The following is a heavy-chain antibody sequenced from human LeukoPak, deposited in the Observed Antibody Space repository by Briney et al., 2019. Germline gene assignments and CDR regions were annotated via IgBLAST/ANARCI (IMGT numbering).Heavy chain of an antibody. CDR3: VRGAGFITDY. CDR1: GFTFSSSW. Sequence: PGGSLRLSCAASGFTFSSSWMHWVRQAPGKGLEWVANINQDVSEKYYADSVKGRFTISRDNARSSLYLQMNSLRAEDTAVYYCVRGAGFITDYWGQGTLVTVSS. D-gene: IGHD3-9*01. CDR2: INQDVSEK. J-gene: IGHJ4*02. V-gene: IGHV3-7*01.